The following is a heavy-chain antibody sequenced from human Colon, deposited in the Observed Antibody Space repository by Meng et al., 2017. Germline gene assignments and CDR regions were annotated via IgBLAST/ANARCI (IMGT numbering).Heavy chain of an antibody. Sequence: GESLKISCAASGFTFSSYWMHWVRQAPGKGLVWVSRINSDGSSTSYADSVKGRFTISRDNAKNTLYLQINSLRAEDTAVYYCARGGIAAAGTRKNYFDYWGQGTLVTVSS. CDR1: GFTFSSYW. V-gene: IGHV3-74*01. CDR2: INSDGSST. CDR3: ARGGIAAAGTRKNYFDY. D-gene: IGHD6-13*01. J-gene: IGHJ4*02.